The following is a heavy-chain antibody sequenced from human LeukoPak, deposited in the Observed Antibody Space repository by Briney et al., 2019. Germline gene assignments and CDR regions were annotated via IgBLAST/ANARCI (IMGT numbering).Heavy chain of an antibody. D-gene: IGHD2-2*01. V-gene: IGHV3-7*03. J-gene: IGHJ4*02. Sequence: HPGGSLRLSCAASGFTFSSYWMSWVRQAPGKGLEWVANIRQDGSEKYYVDSVKGRFTISRDNAKNSLYLQMNSLRAEDTAVYYCATVGCSSTSCYPGPFDYWGQGTLVTVSS. CDR1: GFTFSSYW. CDR2: IRQDGSEK. CDR3: ATVGCSSTSCYPGPFDY.